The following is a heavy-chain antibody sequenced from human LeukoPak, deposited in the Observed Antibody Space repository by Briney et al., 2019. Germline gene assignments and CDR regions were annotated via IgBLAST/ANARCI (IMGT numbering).Heavy chain of an antibody. Sequence: PSETLSLTCAVYGGSFSGYYWSWIRQPPGKGLEWIGEINHSGSTNYNPSLKSRVTISVDTSKNQFSLKLSSVTAADTAVYYCAREGDSGYNWFDPWGQGTLVTVSS. J-gene: IGHJ5*02. CDR1: GGSFSGYY. D-gene: IGHD1-26*01. CDR2: INHSGST. CDR3: AREGDSGYNWFDP. V-gene: IGHV4-34*01.